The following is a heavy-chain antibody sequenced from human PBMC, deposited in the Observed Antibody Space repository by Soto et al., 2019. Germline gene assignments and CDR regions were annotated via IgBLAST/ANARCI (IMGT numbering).Heavy chain of an antibody. J-gene: IGHJ6*02. D-gene: IGHD4-17*01. V-gene: IGHV3-48*03. CDR1: GFTLSSYH. CDR2: INTGSTII. CDR3: ARDGSTETTNFHYAMDV. Sequence: EVQLVESGGGLVQPGGSLRLSCAASGFTLSSYHMDWVRQAPGKGLEWVSYINTGSTIIYYTDSVKGRFTISRDNARNSLYLQMDSLRAEDTAVYYCARDGSTETTNFHYAMDVWGQGTTVTVSS.